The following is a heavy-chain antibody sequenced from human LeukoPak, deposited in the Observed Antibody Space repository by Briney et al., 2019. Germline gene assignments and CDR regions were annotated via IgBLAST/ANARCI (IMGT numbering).Heavy chain of an antibody. J-gene: IGHJ4*02. CDR1: GYTFTSYG. CDR3: ARDSSSGWYSVTDY. D-gene: IGHD6-19*01. CDR2: INAYNGNT. V-gene: IGHV1-18*01. Sequence: ASVKVSCKASGYTFTSYGISWVRQAPGQGLEWMGWINAYNGNTNYAQKLQGRVTMTTDTSTSTAYMELRNLRSDDTAVYYCARDSSSGWYSVTDYWGQGTLVTVSS.